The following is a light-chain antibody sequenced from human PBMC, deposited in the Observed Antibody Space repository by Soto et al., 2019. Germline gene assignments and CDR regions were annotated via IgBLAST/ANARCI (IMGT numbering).Light chain of an antibody. CDR2: DNN. Sequence: QSVLTQPPSVSAAPGQTVTISCSGSGSNIGSNSVSWYQQVPGTAPKLLLYDNNKRPSGIPDRFSGSKSGTSATLGITGLQTVDEADYYCGTWESYLSVGVFGGGTQLTVL. CDR1: GSNIGSNS. CDR3: GTWESYLSVGV. J-gene: IGLJ2*01. V-gene: IGLV1-51*01.